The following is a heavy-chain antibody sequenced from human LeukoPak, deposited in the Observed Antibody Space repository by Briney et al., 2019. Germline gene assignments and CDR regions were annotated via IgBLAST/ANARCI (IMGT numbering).Heavy chain of an antibody. CDR1: GGSNSSYY. J-gene: IGHJ3*02. V-gene: IGHV4-34*01. CDR2: INHSGST. Sequence: SATLSLTCTVSGGSNSSYYWSWIRQPPGKGLEWIGEINHSGSTNYNPSLKSRVTISVDTSKNQFSLKLSSVTAADTAVYYCARGPRGGLRGAFDIWGQGTMVTVSS. D-gene: IGHD2-15*01. CDR3: ARGPRGGLRGAFDI.